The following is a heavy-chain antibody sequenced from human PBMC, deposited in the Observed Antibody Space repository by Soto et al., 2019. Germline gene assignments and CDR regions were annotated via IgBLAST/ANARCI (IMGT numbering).Heavy chain of an antibody. CDR1: GFTFSSYA. D-gene: IGHD2-2*01. Sequence: QVQLVESGGGVVQPGRSLRLSCAASGFTFSSYAMHWVRQAPGKGLEWVAVISYDGSNKYYADSVKGRFTISRDNSKNTLYLQMTSLRAEDTAVYYCARSVVPAARLGGSHWGQGTLVTVSS. CDR3: ARSVVPAARLGGSH. V-gene: IGHV3-30-3*01. J-gene: IGHJ4*02. CDR2: ISYDGSNK.